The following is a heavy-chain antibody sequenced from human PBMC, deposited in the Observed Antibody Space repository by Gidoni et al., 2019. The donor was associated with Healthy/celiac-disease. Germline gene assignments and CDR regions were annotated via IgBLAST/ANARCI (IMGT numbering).Heavy chain of an antibody. D-gene: IGHD6-19*01. CDR2: IIPILGIA. CDR3: ASQTIAVAGSDYYYYYGMDV. V-gene: IGHV1-69*09. CDR1: GGTFSSYA. J-gene: IGHJ6*02. Sequence: QVQLVQSGAEVKKPGSSVKVSCKASGGTFSSYAISRVRQAPGQGLEWMGRIIPILGIANYAQKFQGRVTITADKSTSTAYMELSSLRSEDTAVYYCASQTIAVAGSDYYYYYGMDVWGQGTTVTVSS.